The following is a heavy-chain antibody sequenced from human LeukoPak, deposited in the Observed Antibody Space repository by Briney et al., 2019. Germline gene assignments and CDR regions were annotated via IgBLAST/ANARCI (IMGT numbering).Heavy chain of an antibody. CDR2: IYYSGST. D-gene: IGHD2-15*01. J-gene: IGHJ6*02. Sequence: SETLSLTCTVSGGSISSGSYYWGWIRQPPGKGLEWIGSIYYSGSTYYNPSLKSRVTISVDTSKNQFSLKVSSVTAADTAVYYCARDQGCSGGSCYYYYYGMDVWGQGTTVTVSS. CDR3: ARDQGCSGGSCYYYYYGMDV. CDR1: GGSISSGSYY. V-gene: IGHV4-39*07.